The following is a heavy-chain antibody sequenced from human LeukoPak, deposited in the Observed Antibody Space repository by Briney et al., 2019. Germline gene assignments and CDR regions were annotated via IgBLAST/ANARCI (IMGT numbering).Heavy chain of an antibody. J-gene: IGHJ4*02. Sequence: GGSLRLSCAASGFSFSTFNMHWVRQAPGRGLEWVSSISSTSGYIYYTDSLQGRFTISRDNAKNSLYLQMNSLRAEDTAVYYCAREGKRFRGGPYYFDYWGQGTLVTVSS. CDR3: AREGKRFRGGPYYFDY. CDR2: ISSTSGYI. D-gene: IGHD3-10*01. V-gene: IGHV3-21*01. CDR1: GFSFSTFN.